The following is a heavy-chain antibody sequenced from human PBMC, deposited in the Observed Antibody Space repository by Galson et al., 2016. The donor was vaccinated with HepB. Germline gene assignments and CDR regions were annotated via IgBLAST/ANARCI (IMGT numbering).Heavy chain of an antibody. V-gene: IGHV4-34*01. D-gene: IGHD2-21*02. CDR3: ARGLGVVTAGL. J-gene: IGHJ1*01. CDR2: INPSGTT. Sequence: ETLSLTCAVYDGSFTAYFWTWFRQPPGKGLEWIGEINPSGTTNYIASLQSRVTMSVDTSKNQFSLKLSSVTAADTAVYYCARGLGVVTAGLWGQGTLVTVSS. CDR1: DGSFTAYF.